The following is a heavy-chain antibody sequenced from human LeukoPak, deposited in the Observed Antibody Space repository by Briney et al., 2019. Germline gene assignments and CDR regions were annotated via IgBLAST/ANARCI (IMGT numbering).Heavy chain of an antibody. CDR2: IYYIGTT. Sequence: PSETLSLTCTVSGGSISSYYWSWIRQPPGKGLEWIGYIYYIGTTNYNPSLKSRVTISVDTSKNQFSLNLSSVTAADTAVYYCASGEDYALDYWGQGTQVTVSS. V-gene: IGHV4-59*08. D-gene: IGHD4-17*01. J-gene: IGHJ4*02. CDR3: ASGEDYALDY. CDR1: GGSISSYY.